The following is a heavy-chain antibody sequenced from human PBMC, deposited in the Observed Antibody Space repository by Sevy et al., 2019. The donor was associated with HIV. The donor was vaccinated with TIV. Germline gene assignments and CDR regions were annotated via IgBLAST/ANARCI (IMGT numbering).Heavy chain of an antibody. D-gene: IGHD2-15*01. CDR2: IKSKADGETT. V-gene: IGHV3-15*01. CDR3: TTVPPLH. Sequence: GGSLRLSCATSGFNFSNAWMGWVRQAPGRGLELVGRIKSKADGETTDYPAPIKDRFTIPRDDSKNTLYLNMKSLKTEETAVYYCTTVPPLHWDQGSLVTVSS. CDR1: GFNFSNAW. J-gene: IGHJ4*02.